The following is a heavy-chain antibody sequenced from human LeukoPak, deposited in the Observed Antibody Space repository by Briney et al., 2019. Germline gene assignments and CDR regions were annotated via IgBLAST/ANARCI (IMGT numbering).Heavy chain of an antibody. V-gene: IGHV3-23*01. D-gene: IGHD6-13*01. CDR1: GFTFKFYA. CDR2: ITGDASVT. CDR3: AKAYSSSLYGDAFHI. Sequence: GGSLRLSCAGSGFTFKFYAMTWVRQAPGKGLEWVSGITGDASVTYDADSVKGRFNISRDNVKNTLYLQLNSLRVEDTAVYYCAKAYSSSLYGDAFHIWSQGTKVTVSP. J-gene: IGHJ3*02.